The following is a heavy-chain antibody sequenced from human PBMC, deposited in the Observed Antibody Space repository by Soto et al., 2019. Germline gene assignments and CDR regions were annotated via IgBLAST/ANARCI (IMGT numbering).Heavy chain of an antibody. Sequence: SETLSLTCTISDGSISSYYWCWIRQPPGKGLEWIGYIYYSGSTNYNPSLKSRVTISVDTSKNQFSLKLSSVTAADTAVYYCASSIAVAGMRVEYFQHWGQGTLVTVSS. D-gene: IGHD6-19*01. CDR3: ASSIAVAGMRVEYFQH. CDR1: DGSISSYY. CDR2: IYYSGST. J-gene: IGHJ1*01. V-gene: IGHV4-59*01.